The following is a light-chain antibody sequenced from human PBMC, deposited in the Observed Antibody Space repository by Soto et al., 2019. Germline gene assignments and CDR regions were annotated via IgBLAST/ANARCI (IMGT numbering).Light chain of an antibody. V-gene: IGKV3-15*01. Sequence: EITITQSPPTPCLSLWETATLSCRATQSVSSSLAWYQQKPGQAPRLLIYGASTRATGIPARFSGSGSGTEFTLTINRLQSEDFAVYYCQQYNNWWTFGPGTKVDI. CDR3: QQYNNWWT. CDR2: GAS. CDR1: QSVSSS. J-gene: IGKJ1*01.